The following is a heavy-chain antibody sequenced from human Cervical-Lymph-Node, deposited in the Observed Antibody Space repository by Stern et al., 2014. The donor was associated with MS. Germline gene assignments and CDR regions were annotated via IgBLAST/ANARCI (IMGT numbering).Heavy chain of an antibody. CDR2: ISYDGSNK. D-gene: IGHD3-16*01. J-gene: IGHJ4*02. CDR3: AKDGSYVDY. V-gene: IGHV3-30*18. CDR1: GFTFSSYG. Sequence: DQLVESGGGVVQPGRSLRLSCAASGFTFSSYGMHWVRQAPGKGLEWVAVISYDGSNKYYADSVKGRFTISRDNSKNTLYLQMNSLRAEDTAVYYCAKDGSYVDYWGQGTLVTVSS.